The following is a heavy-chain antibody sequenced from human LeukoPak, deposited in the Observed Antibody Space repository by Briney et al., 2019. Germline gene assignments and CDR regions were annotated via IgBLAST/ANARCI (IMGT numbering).Heavy chain of an antibody. CDR2: IFYTGRT. J-gene: IGHJ4*02. D-gene: IGHD3-10*01. CDR3: ARVSVIMPTWEPEYYFDY. Sequence: SETLSLTCTVSGGSMSGYCWTWIRQPPGKGLEWMGYIFYTGRTSYNPSLKSRVNMSVATSKNQFSLKLNSVSAADTAVYYCARVSVIMPTWEPEYYFDYWGQGTLVVVSS. V-gene: IGHV4-59*01. CDR1: GGSMSGYC.